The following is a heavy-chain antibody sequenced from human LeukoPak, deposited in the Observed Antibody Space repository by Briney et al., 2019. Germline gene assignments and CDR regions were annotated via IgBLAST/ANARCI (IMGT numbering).Heavy chain of an antibody. CDR2: IY. CDR3: ARLLRVGYCSTTTCNWFDP. V-gene: IGHV4-39*07. D-gene: IGHD2-2*03. J-gene: IGHJ5*02. CDR1: GGSPSSTSYY. Sequence: SETLSLTCVVSGGSPSSTSYYWGWIRQPPGTGLEWLGSIYYSPSLKSRVTISVDTSKNQFSLKLSSVTAADTAVYYCARLLRVGYCSTTTCNWFDPWGQGTLVTVSS.